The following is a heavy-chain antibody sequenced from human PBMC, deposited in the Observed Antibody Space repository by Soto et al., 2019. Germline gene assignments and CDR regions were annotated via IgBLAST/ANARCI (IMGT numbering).Heavy chain of an antibody. Sequence: PSETLSLSCAVSGGSISSGGFSWSWIRQPPGKGLESIGYIYHSGSTYYNPSLKSRVTISVDTSKNQFSLKLSSVTAADTAVYYCARTYYYYGSGFYFDYWGQGTLVTVSS. V-gene: IGHV4-30-2*05. CDR2: IYHSGST. CDR1: GGSISSGGFS. J-gene: IGHJ4*02. CDR3: ARTYYYYGSGFYFDY. D-gene: IGHD3-10*01.